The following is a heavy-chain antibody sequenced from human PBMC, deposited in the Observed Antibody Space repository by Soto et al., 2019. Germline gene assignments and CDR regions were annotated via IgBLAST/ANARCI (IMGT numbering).Heavy chain of an antibody. Sequence: ASVKVSCKASGYTFTGYYMHWVRQAPGQGLEWMGWINPNSGGTNYAQKFQGRVTMTRDTSISTAYMELSRLRSDDTAVYSCARDSYYDFLSGYYAYGMDVLGQGTTVTVSS. CDR1: GYTFTGYY. V-gene: IGHV1-2*02. J-gene: IGHJ6*02. CDR2: INPNSGGT. CDR3: ARDSYYDFLSGYYAYGMDV. D-gene: IGHD3-3*01.